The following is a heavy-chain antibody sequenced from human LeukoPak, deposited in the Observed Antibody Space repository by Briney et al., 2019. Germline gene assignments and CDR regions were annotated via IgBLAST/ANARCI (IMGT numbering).Heavy chain of an antibody. CDR3: TRDPNHPTYSSGWYH. CDR1: GFTFSSFT. D-gene: IGHD6-19*01. Sequence: GGSLRLSCAASGFTFSSFTMNWVRQAPGKGLEWVSYISHSDSTTSYSDSVRGRFTISRDNAENSLYLQMNSLRAEDTAIYYCTRDPNHPTYSSGWYHWGQGTLVTVSS. V-gene: IGHV3-48*04. CDR2: ISHSDSTT. J-gene: IGHJ4*02.